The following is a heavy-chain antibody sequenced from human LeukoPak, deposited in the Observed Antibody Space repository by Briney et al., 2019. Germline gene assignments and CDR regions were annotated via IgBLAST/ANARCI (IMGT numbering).Heavy chain of an antibody. Sequence: GGSLRLSCAASGFTFSDYYMSWIRQAPGKGLEWGSYISSSVITIYYADSVKGRFTISRDNAKNSLYLQMNSLRAEDTAVYYCARTRYYYDSSGYYSYAFDIWGQGTMVTVSS. V-gene: IGHV3-11*04. CDR3: ARTRYYYDSSGYYSYAFDI. CDR2: ISSSVITI. CDR1: GFTFSDYY. J-gene: IGHJ3*02. D-gene: IGHD3-22*01.